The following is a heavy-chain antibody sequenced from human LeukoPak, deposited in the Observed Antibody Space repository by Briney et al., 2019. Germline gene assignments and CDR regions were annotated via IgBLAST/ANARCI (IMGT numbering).Heavy chain of an antibody. V-gene: IGHV3-23*01. D-gene: IGHD2-15*01. CDR3: GARPGEVAVPYDY. J-gene: IGHJ4*02. CDR2: ISGSGGFT. CDR1: GFTFSTYA. Sequence: PGGSLRLSCAASGFTFSTYAMTWVRQAPGKRLEWVSVISGSGGFTYYADSVKGRFTISRDNSKNTLYLQMHSLRAEDTAVYYCGARPGEVAVPYDYWGQGTLVTVSS.